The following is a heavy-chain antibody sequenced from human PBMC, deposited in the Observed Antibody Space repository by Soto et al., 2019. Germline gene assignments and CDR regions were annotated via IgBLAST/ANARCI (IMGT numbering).Heavy chain of an antibody. J-gene: IGHJ4*02. D-gene: IGHD2-8*01. CDR2: ISYSGNT. CDR1: VGSISIFY. V-gene: IGHV4-59*01. Sequence: SGTLSLTCVVSVGSISIFYWNWMGQPPGKGLEWIGYISYSGNTNYNPSLKIRVSISVDTSKNQLSLNLTSVTAADTAVYYCARAPMVLSRSYFDSWGQGTTFTVSS. CDR3: ARAPMVLSRSYFDS.